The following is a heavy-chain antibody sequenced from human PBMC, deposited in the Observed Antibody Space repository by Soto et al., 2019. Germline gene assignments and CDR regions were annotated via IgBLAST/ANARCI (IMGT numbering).Heavy chain of an antibody. CDR1: PGSITTPRYS. J-gene: IGHJ6*02. CDR3: AARPYYYYGLDV. CDR2: VYHNGNA. Sequence: PSETLSLPWTLSPGSITTPRYSLSCIRQAPWSSPEWIGYVYHNGNAYPEPSLKGRVTISLDGAKYQFSLKMTAGPAPDTGLYYRAARPYYYYGLDVWGQGTTVTVSS. D-gene: IGHD3-10*01. V-gene: IGHV4-30-2*01.